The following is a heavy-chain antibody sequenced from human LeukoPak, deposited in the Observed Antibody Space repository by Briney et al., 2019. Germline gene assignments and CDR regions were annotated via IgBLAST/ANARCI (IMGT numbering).Heavy chain of an antibody. V-gene: IGHV3-23*01. Sequence: PGGSLRLSCAASGFTFSSYAMSWVRQAPGKGLEWVSAISGSGGSTYYADSVEGRFTISRDNSKNTLYLQMNSLRAEDTAVYYCAKLTGYSSSWYEDYFDYWGQGTLVTVPS. D-gene: IGHD6-13*01. CDR1: GFTFSSYA. CDR2: ISGSGGST. CDR3: AKLTGYSSSWYEDYFDY. J-gene: IGHJ4*02.